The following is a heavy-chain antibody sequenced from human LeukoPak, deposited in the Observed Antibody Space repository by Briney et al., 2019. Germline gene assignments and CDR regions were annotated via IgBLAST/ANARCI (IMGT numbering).Heavy chain of an antibody. J-gene: IGHJ4*02. D-gene: IGHD1-26*01. V-gene: IGHV3-48*03. Sequence: GGSLRLSCAASGFTFSSYEMNWVRQAPGKGLKWVSYISSSGSTIYYADSVKGRFTISRDNAKNSLYLQMNSLRVDDTAVYYCARAMYSGSSLIDYWGQGTLVTVSS. CDR2: ISSSGSTI. CDR3: ARAMYSGSSLIDY. CDR1: GFTFSSYE.